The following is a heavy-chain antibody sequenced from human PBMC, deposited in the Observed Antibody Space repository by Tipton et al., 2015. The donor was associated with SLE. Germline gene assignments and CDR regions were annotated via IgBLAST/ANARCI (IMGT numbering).Heavy chain of an antibody. Sequence: TLSLTCTVSDGSISSYYWSWIRQPPGKGLEWIGYIYYSGSTNYNPSPKSRVTISVDTSKNQFSLKLGSVTAADTAVYYCARAVNWGLFDYWGQGTLVTVSS. CDR3: ARAVNWGLFDY. V-gene: IGHV4-59*01. CDR2: IYYSGST. J-gene: IGHJ4*02. CDR1: DGSISSYY. D-gene: IGHD7-27*01.